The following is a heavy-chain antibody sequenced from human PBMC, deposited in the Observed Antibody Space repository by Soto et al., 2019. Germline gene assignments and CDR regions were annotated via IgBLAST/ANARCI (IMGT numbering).Heavy chain of an antibody. CDR2: IWYDGSNK. CDR3: ARDGVNGHGMDV. V-gene: IGHV3-33*01. D-gene: IGHD2-8*01. CDR1: GFSFSSYG. Sequence: PGGSLRLSCAASGFSFSSYGMHWVRQTPGKGLEWVAVIWYDGSNKYYADSVKGRFTTSRDNSKNTLYLQMHSLRVEDTAVYYCARDGVNGHGMDVWGQGTTVTVSS. J-gene: IGHJ6*02.